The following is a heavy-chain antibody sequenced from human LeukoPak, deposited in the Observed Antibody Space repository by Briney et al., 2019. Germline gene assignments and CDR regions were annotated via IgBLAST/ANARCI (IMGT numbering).Heavy chain of an antibody. J-gene: IGHJ3*02. CDR2: ISSSSSYI. D-gene: IGHD2/OR15-2a*01. V-gene: IGHV3-21*04. CDR3: AKALERRINAFDI. CDR1: GFTFSSYS. Sequence: PGGSLRLSCAASGFTFSSYSMNWVRQAPGKGLEWVSSISSSSSYIYYADSVKGRFTISRDNAKNSLYLQMNSLRAEDTALYYCAKALERRINAFDIWGQGTMVTVSS.